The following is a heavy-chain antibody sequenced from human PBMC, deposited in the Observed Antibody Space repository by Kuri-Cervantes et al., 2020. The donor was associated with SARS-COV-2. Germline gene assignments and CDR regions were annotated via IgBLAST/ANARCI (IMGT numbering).Heavy chain of an antibody. CDR2: ISSSGSTI. CDR3: ARDLRTGNSLDY. Sequence: GECRRSSYVASGFIFSDYYMTWIRQPPGKGLEWVSYISSSGSTIYYADSVKGRFTISRDNAKNSVYLQMNSLIAEDTAVYYCARDLRTGNSLDYWGQGTLVTVSS. CDR1: GFIFSDYY. V-gene: IGHV3-11*04. J-gene: IGHJ4*02. D-gene: IGHD1/OR15-1a*01.